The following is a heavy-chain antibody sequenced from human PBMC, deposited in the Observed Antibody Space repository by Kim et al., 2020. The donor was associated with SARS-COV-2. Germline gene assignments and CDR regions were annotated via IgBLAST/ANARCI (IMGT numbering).Heavy chain of an antibody. Sequence: VQGRFTISRDDSKTALYLQMNSLRAEDTAVYYCAKDWGYDFVGGRNWFDPWGQGTLVTVSS. J-gene: IGHJ5*02. V-gene: IGHV3-23*01. D-gene: IGHD2-15*01. CDR3: AKDWGYDFVGGRNWFDP.